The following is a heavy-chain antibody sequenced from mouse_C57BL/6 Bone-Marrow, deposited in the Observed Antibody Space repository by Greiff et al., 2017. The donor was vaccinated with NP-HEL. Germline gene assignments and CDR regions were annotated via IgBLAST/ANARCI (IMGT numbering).Heavy chain of an antibody. D-gene: IGHD3-2*02. V-gene: IGHV1-18*01. CDR3: AREGDSSGYRYYAMDY. CDR1: GYTFTDYN. J-gene: IGHJ4*01. CDR2: INPNNGGT. Sequence: EVQLQESGPELVKPGASVKIPCKASGYTFTDYNMDWVKQSHGKSLEWIGDINPNNGGTIYNQKFKGKATLTVDKSSSTAYMELRSLTSEDTAVYYCAREGDSSGYRYYAMDYWGQGTSVTVSS.